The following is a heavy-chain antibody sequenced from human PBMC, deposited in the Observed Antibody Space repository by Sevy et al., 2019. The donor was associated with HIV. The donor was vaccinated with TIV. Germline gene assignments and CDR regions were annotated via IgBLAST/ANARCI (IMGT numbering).Heavy chain of an antibody. CDR3: AARRGSTGTTFDY. V-gene: IGHV3-48*02. CDR1: GFTFSTYD. Sequence: GGFLRLSCAASGFTFSTYDMNWVRQAPGKGLEWVSFIRSSSRDIFYADSVKGRFTISRDNAKNSLYLQMNSLRDEDTAAYYCAARRGSTGTTFDYWGQGTLVTVSS. D-gene: IGHD1-7*01. J-gene: IGHJ4*02. CDR2: IRSSSRDI.